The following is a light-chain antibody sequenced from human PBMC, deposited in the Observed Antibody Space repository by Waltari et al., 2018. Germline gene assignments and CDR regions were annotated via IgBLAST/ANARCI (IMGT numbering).Light chain of an antibody. J-gene: IGKJ1*01. CDR1: QSISST. CDR2: AAS. Sequence: DIQMTQSPSSLSASVGVRVTITSRASQSISSTLNWYQQKPGKAPNLLIYAASSLQSGVPSRFSVSGSGTDFTYSISSLQPEDFATYYCQQSYSTLWTFGQGTKVEIK. CDR3: QQSYSTLWT. V-gene: IGKV1-39*01.